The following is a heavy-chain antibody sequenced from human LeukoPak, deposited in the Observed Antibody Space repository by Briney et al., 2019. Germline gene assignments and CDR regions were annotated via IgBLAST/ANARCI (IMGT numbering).Heavy chain of an antibody. Sequence: GGSLRLSCAASGFTFSSYAMSWVRQAPGKGLEWVSAISGSGGSTYYADSVKGRFTISRDNSKSTLYLQMNSLRAEDTAVYYCAKDRKHSGSFEDAFDIWGQGTMVTVSS. J-gene: IGHJ3*02. CDR2: ISGSGGST. CDR3: AKDRKHSGSFEDAFDI. CDR1: GFTFSSYA. D-gene: IGHD1-26*01. V-gene: IGHV3-23*01.